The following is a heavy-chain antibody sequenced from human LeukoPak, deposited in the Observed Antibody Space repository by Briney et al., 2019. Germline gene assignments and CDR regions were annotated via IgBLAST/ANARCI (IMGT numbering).Heavy chain of an antibody. Sequence: SETLSLTCTVSGGSISSYYWSWIRQPAGKGLVWIGRIYTSGSNNYNPSLKRRVNMSVDTSTNQFSLKLSSVTAADTAVYYCARGLWGLVRDYYYYYMDVWGKGTTVTVSS. CDR1: GGSISSYY. J-gene: IGHJ6*03. D-gene: IGHD3-16*01. CDR2: IYTSGSN. V-gene: IGHV4-4*07. CDR3: ARGLWGLVRDYYYYYMDV.